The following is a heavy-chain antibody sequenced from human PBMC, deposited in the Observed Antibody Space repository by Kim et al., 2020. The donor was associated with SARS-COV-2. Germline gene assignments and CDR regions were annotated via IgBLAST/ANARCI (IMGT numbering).Heavy chain of an antibody. CDR3: ARDGLWGRGWFDP. J-gene: IGHJ5*02. D-gene: IGHD3-10*01. CDR1: GGSISSGGYY. Sequence: SETLSLTCTVSGGSISSGGYYWSWIRQHPGKGLEWIGYIYYSGSTYYNPSLKSRVTISVDTSKNQFSLKLSSVTAADTAVYYCARDGLWGRGWFDPWGQGTLVTVSS. CDR2: IYYSGST. V-gene: IGHV4-31*03.